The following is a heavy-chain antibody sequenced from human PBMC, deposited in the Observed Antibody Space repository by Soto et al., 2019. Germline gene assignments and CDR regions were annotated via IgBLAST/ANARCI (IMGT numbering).Heavy chain of an antibody. Sequence: QVQMVESGGGVVQPGRSLRLSCAASGFTFSSYGMHWVRQAPGKGLEGVAVIWYDGSNKYYADSVKGRFTISRDNSKKTLYLQMNSLRAEDTALYYCARYRGPADVEMAQWGQGTLVTVSS. CDR1: GFTFSSYG. V-gene: IGHV3-33*01. CDR3: ARYRGPADVEMAQ. D-gene: IGHD3-10*01. J-gene: IGHJ4*02. CDR2: IWYDGSNK.